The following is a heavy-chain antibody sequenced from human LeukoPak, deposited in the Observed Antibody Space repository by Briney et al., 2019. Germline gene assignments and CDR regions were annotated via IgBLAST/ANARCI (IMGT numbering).Heavy chain of an antibody. CDR2: LRKDATYS. V-gene: IGHV3-30*02. CDR3: ASGAPTRGTLDY. J-gene: IGHJ4*02. CDR1: GFPFSSYG. D-gene: IGHD1-26*01. Sequence: GGSLRLSCAASGFPFSSYGMYWVRQTPDKGLQWVAYLRKDATYSNYADSARGRFTISRDNSKNTLDLQMSSLRVEDTAVYYCASGAPTRGTLDYWGQGTLVTVSS.